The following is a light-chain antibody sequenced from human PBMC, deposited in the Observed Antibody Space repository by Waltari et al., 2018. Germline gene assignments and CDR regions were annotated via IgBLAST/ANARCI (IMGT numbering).Light chain of an antibody. Sequence: EIRMTQSPATLSVAPGERATLFCRASHFVDGKVAWYQQRPGQAPRLLMYGASIRATGFPPRFTASGSRTQFTLTIGSLQSEDFAVYFCQQYNNWPLTFGGGTRVEV. J-gene: IGKJ4*01. V-gene: IGKV3-15*01. CDR3: QQYNNWPLT. CDR2: GAS. CDR1: HFVDGK.